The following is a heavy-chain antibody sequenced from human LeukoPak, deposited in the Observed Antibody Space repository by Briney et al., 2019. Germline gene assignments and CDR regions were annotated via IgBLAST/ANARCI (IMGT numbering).Heavy chain of an antibody. V-gene: IGHV3-30*02. Sequence: PGGSLRLSCAASGFTFSSYEMNWVRQAPGKGLEWVAFIRYDGSNKYYADSVKGRFTISRDNSKNTLYLQMNSLRAEDTAVYYCAKDPSEYSSFDYWGQGTLVTVSS. J-gene: IGHJ4*02. D-gene: IGHD6-6*01. CDR1: GFTFSSYE. CDR2: IRYDGSNK. CDR3: AKDPSEYSSFDY.